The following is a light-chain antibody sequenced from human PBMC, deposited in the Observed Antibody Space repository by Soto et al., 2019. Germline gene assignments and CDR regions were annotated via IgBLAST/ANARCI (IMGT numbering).Light chain of an antibody. CDR2: DIT. V-gene: IGLV2-14*03. CDR1: SSDVGGYNY. CDR3: SSYTSSNTLV. Sequence: QSALTQPASVSGSPGQSITISCTGTSSDVGGYNYVCWYQHHPGKAPKLMIYDITNRPSGVSNRFSGSKSGNTASLTISGLQAEDEADYYCSSYTSSNTLVFGGGTKVTVL. J-gene: IGLJ2*01.